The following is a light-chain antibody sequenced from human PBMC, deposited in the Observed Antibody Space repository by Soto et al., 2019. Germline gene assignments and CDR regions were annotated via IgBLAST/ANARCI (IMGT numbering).Light chain of an antibody. CDR1: QPISRW. CDR3: LQHNSYPRT. CDR2: AAS. J-gene: IGKJ1*01. Sequence: DIPMSQSPSPLSSSVGASVTISCRASQPISRWLAWYQQKPGKAPKRLIYAASSLQSGVPSRFSGSGSGTEFTLTISSLQPEDFATYYCLQHNSYPRTFGQGTKVDVK. V-gene: IGKV1-17*01.